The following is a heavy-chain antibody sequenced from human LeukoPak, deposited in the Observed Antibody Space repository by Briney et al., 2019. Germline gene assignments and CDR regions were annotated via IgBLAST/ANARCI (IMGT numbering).Heavy chain of an antibody. J-gene: IGHJ5*02. D-gene: IGHD2-2*01. CDR1: GGSISSSY. CDR2: IYYSGNT. Sequence: SETLSLTCSVSGGSISSSYWTWIRQPPGKGLEWIGYIYYSGNTNYNPSLKSRVTISVDTSKNQFSLKLSSVTAADTAVYYCARRIRHNQLLPNWFDPWGQGTLVTVSS. CDR3: ARRIRHNQLLPNWFDP. V-gene: IGHV4-59*01.